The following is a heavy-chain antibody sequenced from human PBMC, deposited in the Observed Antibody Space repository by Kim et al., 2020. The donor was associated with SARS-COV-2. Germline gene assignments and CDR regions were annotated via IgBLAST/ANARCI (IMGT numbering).Heavy chain of an antibody. Sequence: GGSLRLSCAASGFTFSSYSMNWVRQAPGKGLEWVSYISSSSSTIYYADSVKGRFTISRDNAKNSLYLQMNSLRAEDTAVYYCARDSGYDYVWGSRYGMDVWGQGTTVTVSS. CDR3: ARDSGYDYVWGSRYGMDV. CDR1: GFTFSSYS. J-gene: IGHJ6*02. D-gene: IGHD3-16*01. CDR2: ISSSSSTI. V-gene: IGHV3-48*04.